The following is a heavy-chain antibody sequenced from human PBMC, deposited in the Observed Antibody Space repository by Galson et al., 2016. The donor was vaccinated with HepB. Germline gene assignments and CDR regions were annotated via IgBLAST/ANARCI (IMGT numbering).Heavy chain of an antibody. Sequence: SCKVSGFPLTELSMHWVRQTSREGPEWMGGFDAEDGETMYAQKFQGRVTMTEEISGDTAYMEISSLRSDDTAIYYCAIRRRYYDTSGYYGYHFDYWGRGTLVTVSS. D-gene: IGHD3-22*01. CDR2: FDAEDGET. J-gene: IGHJ4*02. CDR3: AIRRRYYDTSGYYGYHFDY. CDR1: GFPLTELS. V-gene: IGHV1-24*01.